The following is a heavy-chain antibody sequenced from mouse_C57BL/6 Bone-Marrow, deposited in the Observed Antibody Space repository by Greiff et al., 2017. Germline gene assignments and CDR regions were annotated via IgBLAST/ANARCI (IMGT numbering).Heavy chain of an antibody. J-gene: IGHJ4*01. Sequence: QVQLQQSGPGLVQPSQSLSIPCTVSGFSLTSYGVHWVRQSPGKGLEWLGVIWRGGSTDYNAAFMSRLRITKDNAKSQVFFKMNSLQADYTAIYYFASTVGYYAMYDWGQGTSVTVSS. CDR1: GFSLTSYG. D-gene: IGHD1-1*01. CDR3: ASTVGYYAMYD. CDR2: IWRGGST. V-gene: IGHV2-5*01.